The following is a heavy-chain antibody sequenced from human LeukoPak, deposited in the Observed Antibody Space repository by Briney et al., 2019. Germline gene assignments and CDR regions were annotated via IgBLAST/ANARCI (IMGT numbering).Heavy chain of an antibody. V-gene: IGHV3-23*01. D-gene: IGHD6-13*01. J-gene: IGHJ4*02. Sequence: GGSLRLSCAASGFTFSSYAMSWVRQAPGKGLEWVSAISGNGGSTYDADSVKGRITISRDNSKNTLYLQMNSLRAEDTAVYYCAKGAAFGIYANFDYWGQGILVTVSS. CDR2: ISGNGGST. CDR1: GFTFSSYA. CDR3: AKGAAFGIYANFDY.